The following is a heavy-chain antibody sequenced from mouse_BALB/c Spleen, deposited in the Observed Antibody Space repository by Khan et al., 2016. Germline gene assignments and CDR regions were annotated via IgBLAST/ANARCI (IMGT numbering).Heavy chain of an antibody. Sequence: LVKTGASVKISCKASGYSFTGYYMHWVKQSHGKSLEWIGYITCYNGATSYNQTFKGKATFTVDTSSSTAYMQFNSLTSEDSAVYYCAREGDYYRYTFYAMDYWGQGTSVTVSS. CDR1: GYSFTGYY. CDR2: ITCYNGAT. V-gene: IGHV1S34*01. J-gene: IGHJ4*01. CDR3: AREGDYYRYTFYAMDY. D-gene: IGHD2-14*01.